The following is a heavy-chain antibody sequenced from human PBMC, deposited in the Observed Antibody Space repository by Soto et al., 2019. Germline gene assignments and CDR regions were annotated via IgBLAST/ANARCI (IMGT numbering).Heavy chain of an antibody. CDR3: ARTIVGAALFDY. Sequence: QVQLVESGGGVVQPGRSLRLSCAASGFTFSSYGMHWVRQAPGKGLEWVAVIWYDGSNKYYADSVKGRFTISRDNSKNTLYLQMNSLRAEDTAVYYCARTIVGAALFDYWGQGTLVTVSS. CDR2: IWYDGSNK. CDR1: GFTFSSYG. J-gene: IGHJ4*02. D-gene: IGHD1-26*01. V-gene: IGHV3-33*01.